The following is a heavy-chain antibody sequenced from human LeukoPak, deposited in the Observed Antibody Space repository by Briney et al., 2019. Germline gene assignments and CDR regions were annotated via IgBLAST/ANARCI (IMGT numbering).Heavy chain of an antibody. CDR3: AKAGRIVVDMGSDI. CDR2: ISGSGGST. D-gene: IGHD2-15*01. J-gene: IGHJ3*02. V-gene: IGHV3-23*01. CDR1: GFTFSSYA. Sequence: GGSLRLSCAASGFTFSSYAMSWVRQAPGKGLEWVSSISGSGGSTYYADSVKGRFTISRDNSKNTLYLQMNSLRAEATAVYSCAKAGRIVVDMGSDIWGQGTLVTVSS.